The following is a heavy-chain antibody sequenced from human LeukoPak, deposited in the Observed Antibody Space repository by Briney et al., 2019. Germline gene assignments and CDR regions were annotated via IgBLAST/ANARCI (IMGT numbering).Heavy chain of an antibody. CDR3: ARDPPFYDSSGYYAY. CDR2: IKQDGSEK. J-gene: IGHJ4*02. CDR1: GFTFSSYW. D-gene: IGHD3-22*01. Sequence: GGSLRLSCAASGFTFSSYWMSWARQAPGKGLEWVANIKQDGSEKYYVDSVKGRFTISRDNAKNSLYLQMNSLRAEDTAVYYCARDPPFYDSSGYYAYWGQGTLVTVSS. V-gene: IGHV3-7*01.